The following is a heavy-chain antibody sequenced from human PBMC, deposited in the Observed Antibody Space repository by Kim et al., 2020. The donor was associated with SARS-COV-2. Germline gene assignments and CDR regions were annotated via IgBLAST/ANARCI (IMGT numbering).Heavy chain of an antibody. CDR2: IHHSGKT. CDR1: GTSFSDYY. Sequence: SETLSLTCAVYGTSFSDYYWSWIRQPPGGGLEWIGEIHHSGKTYYSPSLKSRVTISADTSKDQLSLKLSSVTAADTAVYYCARGLVVSRSSLIFNLWRQGTLVTVSS. D-gene: IGHD2-15*01. CDR3: ARGLVVSRSSLIFNL. V-gene: IGHV4-34*01. J-gene: IGHJ5*02.